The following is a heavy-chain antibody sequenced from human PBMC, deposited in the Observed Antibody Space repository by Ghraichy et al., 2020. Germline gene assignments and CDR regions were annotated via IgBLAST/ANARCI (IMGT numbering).Heavy chain of an antibody. Sequence: SQTLSLTCAVYGGSFSGYYWSWIRQPPGRGLEWIGEINHSGSTNYNPSLKSRVTISVDTSKNQFSLKLSSVTAADTAVYYCARSLYGSGSRHLARYYYGMDVWGQGTTVTVSS. CDR3: ARSLYGSGSRHLARYYYGMDV. CDR1: GGSFSGYY. CDR2: INHSGST. V-gene: IGHV4-34*01. J-gene: IGHJ6*02. D-gene: IGHD3-10*01.